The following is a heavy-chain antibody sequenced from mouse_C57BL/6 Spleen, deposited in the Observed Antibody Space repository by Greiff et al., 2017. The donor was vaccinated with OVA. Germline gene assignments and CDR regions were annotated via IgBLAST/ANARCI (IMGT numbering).Heavy chain of an antibody. D-gene: IGHD1-1*01. CDR1: GYTFTSYW. Sequence: QVQLQQPGAELVKPGASVKLSCKASGYTFTSYWMQWVKQRHGQGLEWIGEIDPSDSYTNYNQKFKGKATLTVDTSSSTAYMQLSSLTSEDSAVYYCAREGITTVVATDAYWGQGTLVTVSA. CDR2: IDPSDSYT. V-gene: IGHV1-50*01. CDR3: AREGITTVVATDAY. J-gene: IGHJ3*01.